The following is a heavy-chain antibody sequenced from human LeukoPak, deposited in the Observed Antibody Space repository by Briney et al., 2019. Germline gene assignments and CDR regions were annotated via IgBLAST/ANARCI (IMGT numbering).Heavy chain of an antibody. CDR2: MNPNSGYT. Sequence: SLSLSCTASGYTFTTYDISCVRQAPGQGLEWIGWMNPNSGYTVYTQKFKGRVTITKDTSIRTAYRELSSLRSEDTAVYYCARVAESIDYGGQGTLVTVSP. CDR1: GYTFTTYD. D-gene: IGHD6-6*01. J-gene: IGHJ4*02. CDR3: ARVAESIDY. V-gene: IGHV1-8*03.